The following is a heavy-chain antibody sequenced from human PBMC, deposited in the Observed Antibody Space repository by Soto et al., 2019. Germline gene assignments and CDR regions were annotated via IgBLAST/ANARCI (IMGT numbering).Heavy chain of an antibody. CDR3: VKRHTGGYAPFHS. Sequence: GSLRLSCAASGFTFSSYFMTWARQAPGKGLEWVSTISVGGSTYYADSVKGRFTISRDNSKNTLFLQMNSLRADDTAIYYCVKRHTGGYAPFHSWGQGTLVTVSS. J-gene: IGHJ4*02. V-gene: IGHV3-23*01. CDR1: GFTFSSYF. D-gene: IGHD2-8*02. CDR2: ISVGGST.